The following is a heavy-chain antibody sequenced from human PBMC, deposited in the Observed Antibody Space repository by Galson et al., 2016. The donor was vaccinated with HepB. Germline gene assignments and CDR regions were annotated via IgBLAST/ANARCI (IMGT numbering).Heavy chain of an antibody. V-gene: IGHV3-7*01. Sequence: SLRLSCAASGFTFGSYWMTWVRQAPGKGLEWVANIRQDGSEKYYVDSVKGRFTISRDNARNSLYLQINSLRAEDTAVYYCARDTSYGLGTYYPTYYYYYGLDVWGKGTTVTVSS. CDR3: ARDTSYGLGTYYPTYYYYYGLDV. J-gene: IGHJ6*04. D-gene: IGHD3-10*01. CDR2: IRQDGSEK. CDR1: GFTFGSYW.